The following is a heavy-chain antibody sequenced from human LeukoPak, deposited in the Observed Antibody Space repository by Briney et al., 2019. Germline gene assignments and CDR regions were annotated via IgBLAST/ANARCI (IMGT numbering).Heavy chain of an antibody. Sequence: QPSETLSLTCTVSGGSISSSSYYWGWIRQPPGKGLEWIGSMYHSGSTYYNPSLKSRVTISVDTSKNQFSLKLSSVTAADTAVYYCARDRYYYDSSGHYPGGDYWGQGTLVTVSS. D-gene: IGHD3-22*01. CDR1: GGSISSSSYY. V-gene: IGHV4-39*02. J-gene: IGHJ4*02. CDR2: MYHSGST. CDR3: ARDRYYYDSSGHYPGGDY.